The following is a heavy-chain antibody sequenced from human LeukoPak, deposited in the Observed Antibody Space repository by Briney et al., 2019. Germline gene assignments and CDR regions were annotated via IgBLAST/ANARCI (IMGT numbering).Heavy chain of an antibody. D-gene: IGHD6-13*01. CDR2: MNPNSGNT. V-gene: IGHV1-8*01. J-gene: IGHJ6*02. CDR3: ARGTTHSSSWYSYYYGMDV. Sequence: ASVKVSCKASGYTFTSYDINWVRQATGQGLEWMGWMNPNSGNTGHAQKFQGRVTMTRNTSISTAYMELSSLRSEDTAVYYCARGTTHSSSWYSYYYGMDVWGQGTTVTVSS. CDR1: GYTFTSYD.